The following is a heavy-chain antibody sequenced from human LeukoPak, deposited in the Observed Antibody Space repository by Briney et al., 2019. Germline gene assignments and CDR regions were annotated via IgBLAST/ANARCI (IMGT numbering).Heavy chain of an antibody. CDR3: ARAGYSSSWYYFDY. CDR1: GFTFSSYG. V-gene: IGHV3-30*02. J-gene: IGHJ4*02. Sequence: GGSLRLSCAASGFTFSSYGMHWVRQAPGKGLEWVAFIRYDGSNKYYADSVKGRFTISRDNSKNTLYLQMNSLRAEDTAVYYCARAGYSSSWYYFDYWGQGTLVTVSS. CDR2: IRYDGSNK. D-gene: IGHD6-13*01.